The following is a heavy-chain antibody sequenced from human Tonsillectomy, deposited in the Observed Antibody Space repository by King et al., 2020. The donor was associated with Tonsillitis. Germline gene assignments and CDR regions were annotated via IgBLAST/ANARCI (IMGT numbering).Heavy chain of an antibody. D-gene: IGHD3-22*01. V-gene: IGHV3-30-3*01. Sequence: VQLVESGGGVVQPGRSLRLSCAASGFTFSNYAMYWVRQAPGKGLEWVAIISYDGSNKYYADSVKGRFTISRDNSKNTLYLQMNSLRTEDTAVYYCARTLVVVITTWPLDYWGQGTLVTVSS. CDR1: GFTFSNYA. CDR3: ARTLVVVITTWPLDY. J-gene: IGHJ4*02. CDR2: ISYDGSNK.